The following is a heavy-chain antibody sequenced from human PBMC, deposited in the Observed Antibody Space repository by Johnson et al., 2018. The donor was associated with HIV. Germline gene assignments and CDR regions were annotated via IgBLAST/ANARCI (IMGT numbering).Heavy chain of an antibody. J-gene: IGHJ3*02. CDR2: IYSGGST. CDR3: ARVLAYCGGDCSPGAFDI. D-gene: IGHD2-21*02. CDR1: GFTFSDYY. Sequence: VQVVESGGGLVKPGGSLRLSCIASGFASGFTFSDYYMTWIRQAPGKGLEWVSVIYSGGSTYYADSVKGRFTISRDNAKNSLYLQMNSLRAEDTAVYYCARVLAYCGGDCSPGAFDIWGQGTMVTVSS. V-gene: IGHV3-66*01.